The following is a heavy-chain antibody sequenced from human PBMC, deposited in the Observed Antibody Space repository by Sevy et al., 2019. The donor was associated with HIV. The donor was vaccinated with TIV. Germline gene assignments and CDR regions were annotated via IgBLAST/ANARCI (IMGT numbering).Heavy chain of an antibody. CDR3: AKDRTDSSFYVSNWFDF. D-gene: IGHD3-22*01. J-gene: IGHJ5*01. CDR2: ISGSGQSS. V-gene: IGHV3-23*01. Sequence: GGSLRLSCAASGFTFTSYAMYWVRQAPGKGLEWDAAISGSGQSSFYADSVKGRFTVSRDRSKNTLFLQMDSLRVEDTALYYCAKDRTDSSFYVSNWFDFWGQGTPVTVSS. CDR1: GFTFTSYA.